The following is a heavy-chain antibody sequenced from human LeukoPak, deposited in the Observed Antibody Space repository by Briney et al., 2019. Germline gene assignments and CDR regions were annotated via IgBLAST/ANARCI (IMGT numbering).Heavy chain of an antibody. CDR2: ISSNGGST. Sequence: GGSLRLSCAASGFTFSSYAMHWVRQAPGKGLEYVSAISSNGGSTYYANSVKGRFTISRDNAKNSLYLQMNSLRAEDTAVYYCAREHYDFWSGYFGDYWGQGTLVTVSS. V-gene: IGHV3-64*01. D-gene: IGHD3-3*01. CDR1: GFTFSSYA. J-gene: IGHJ4*02. CDR3: AREHYDFWSGYFGDY.